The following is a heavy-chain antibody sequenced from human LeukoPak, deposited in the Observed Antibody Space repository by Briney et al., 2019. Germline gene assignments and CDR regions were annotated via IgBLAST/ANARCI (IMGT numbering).Heavy chain of an antibody. J-gene: IGHJ3*02. CDR1: GDSVSSNSAA. CDR3: ARSYGAHDAFDI. D-gene: IGHD4-17*01. CDR2: TYYRSKWYN. V-gene: IGHV6-1*01. Sequence: SQTLSLTCALSGDSVSSNSAAWNWIRHSPSRGLEWLGRTYYRSKWYNDYAVSVKSRITINPDTSKNQFSLQLNSVTPEDTAVYYCARSYGAHDAFDIWGQGTMVTVSS.